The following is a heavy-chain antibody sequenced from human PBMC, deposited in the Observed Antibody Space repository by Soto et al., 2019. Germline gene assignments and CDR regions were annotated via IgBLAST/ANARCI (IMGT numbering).Heavy chain of an antibody. Sequence: GGSLRLSCAASDFTFDGHGMSWVRQAPGKGPEWVSTISPEGFNTHYADSVRGRFTISRDNSKNTLYLQMNSLRAEDTAVYYCAKKGGYSYGFDYWGQGTLVTVSS. CDR3: AKKGGYSYGFDY. V-gene: IGHV3-23*01. J-gene: IGHJ4*02. CDR1: DFTFDGHG. CDR2: ISPEGFNT. D-gene: IGHD5-18*01.